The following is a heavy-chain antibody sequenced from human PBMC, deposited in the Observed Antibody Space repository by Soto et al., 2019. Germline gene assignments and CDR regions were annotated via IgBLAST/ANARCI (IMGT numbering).Heavy chain of an antibody. CDR3: ATAGNYRFEN. CDR2: INPDGRTI. D-gene: IGHD1-1*01. Sequence: VVTLSLSSAASACSFSTSWVHWIRPAPWEGLVWVSRINPDGRTINYADSVKGRFTISRDNAKNTLYLQMNILRVEDTAVYFRATAGNYRFENCGLGTLVTVSA. V-gene: IGHV3-74*01. CDR1: ACSFSTSW. J-gene: IGHJ4*02.